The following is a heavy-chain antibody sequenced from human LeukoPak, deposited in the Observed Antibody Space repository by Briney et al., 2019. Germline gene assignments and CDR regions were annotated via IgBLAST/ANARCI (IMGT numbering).Heavy chain of an antibody. D-gene: IGHD3-22*01. CDR1: GFTFSSYE. V-gene: IGHV3-48*03. Sequence: PGGSLRLSCAASGFTFSSYEMNWVRQAPGKGREGVSYISSSGSTIYYADSVKGRFTISGDNAKNSLYLQMNRLRAEDTAVYYCARGDTYYYDSSGYYSSFDYWGQGTLVTVSS. CDR2: ISSSGSTI. CDR3: ARGDTYYYDSSGYYSSFDY. J-gene: IGHJ4*02.